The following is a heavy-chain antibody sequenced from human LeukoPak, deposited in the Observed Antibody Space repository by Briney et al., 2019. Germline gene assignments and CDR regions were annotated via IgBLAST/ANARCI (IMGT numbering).Heavy chain of an antibody. CDR3: ARFGYVAAVDL. CDR2: INPAGTET. CDR1: GFTFSTSA. D-gene: IGHD2-15*01. Sequence: PGGSLRLSCEVFGFTFSTSAMSWVRQAPGTGLEWVANINPAGTETYYVDPVKGRFTISRDNAKNLLYLQMNSLRAEDTAVYYCARFGYVAAVDLWGQGTLVTVSS. V-gene: IGHV3-7*01. J-gene: IGHJ4*02.